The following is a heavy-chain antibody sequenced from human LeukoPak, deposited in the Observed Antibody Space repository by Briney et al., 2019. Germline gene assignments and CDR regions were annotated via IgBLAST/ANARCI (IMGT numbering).Heavy chain of an antibody. D-gene: IGHD4-17*01. CDR2: IYSGGNT. CDR1: GFTVSVNY. Sequence: GGSLRLSCAASGFTVSVNYMSWVRQAPGKGLEWVSVIYSGGNTYYADSVKGRFTISRDNSKNTLFLQMNSLRAEDTAVYYCAAALNDYGDYVYWGQGTLVTVSS. V-gene: IGHV3-53*01. J-gene: IGHJ4*02. CDR3: AAALNDYGDYVY.